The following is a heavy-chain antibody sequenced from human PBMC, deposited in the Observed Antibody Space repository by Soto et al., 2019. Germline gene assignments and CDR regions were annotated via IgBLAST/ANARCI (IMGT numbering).Heavy chain of an antibody. CDR1: GFTFSSCG. CDR3: GRNRDHYYYGTLV. Sequence: GRSRRRSGASSGFTFSSCGMRWFRQAPGKGLEWVAVISYAGSNKYYAGSVKGRFASSRDNSNNTLYLQMNYLISEDTAVFHFGRNRDHYYYGTLVWGQGATDTAS. CDR2: ISYAGSNK. D-gene: IGHD3-10*01. V-gene: IGHV3-30*03. J-gene: IGHJ6*02.